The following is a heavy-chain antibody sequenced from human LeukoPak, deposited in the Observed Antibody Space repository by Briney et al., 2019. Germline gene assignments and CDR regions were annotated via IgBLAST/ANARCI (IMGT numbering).Heavy chain of an antibody. CDR1: GGSISPYF. CDR3: ARDDYRGVTNFDP. V-gene: IGHV4-59*01. CDR2: ISYTGST. J-gene: IGHJ5*02. Sequence: SETLSLTCTVSGGSISPYFWSWMRQTPGKGLEWIGYISYTGSTNYNPALKSRVTISVDTSKNQFSLQLTSVTAADTAGYYCARDDYRGVTNFDPWGQGTLVTVSS. D-gene: IGHD3-10*01.